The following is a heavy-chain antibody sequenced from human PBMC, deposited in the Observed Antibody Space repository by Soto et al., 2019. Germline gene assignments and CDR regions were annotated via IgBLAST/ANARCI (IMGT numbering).Heavy chain of an antibody. CDR1: GFTFSDYP. J-gene: IGHJ4*02. CDR3: ARETPSFHX. Sequence: GGSLRLSFAASGFTFSDYPMNWVRQAPGKGLEWVSSIRTISSAIYFADSVRVRFTISRDNARNSLYLQMTSLRDEDTAVYYCARETPSFHXWGQGTLVTVSX. D-gene: IGHD2-15*01. CDR2: IRTISSAI. V-gene: IGHV3-48*02.